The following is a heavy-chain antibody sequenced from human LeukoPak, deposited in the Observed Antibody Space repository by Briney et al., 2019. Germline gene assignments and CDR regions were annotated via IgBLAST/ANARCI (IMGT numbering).Heavy chain of an antibody. D-gene: IGHD2-2*01. V-gene: IGHV1-18*01. CDR3: ARGREEYQMISARAGLNAFDI. CDR1: GYTFTSYG. CDR2: ISAYNGNT. Sequence: ASVKVSCKASGYTFTSYGISWVRQAPGQGLEWMGWISAYNGNTNYAQKLQGRVTMTTDTSTSTAKMELRGLRSDDTAVYYCARGREEYQMISARAGLNAFDIWGQGTMVIVSS. J-gene: IGHJ3*02.